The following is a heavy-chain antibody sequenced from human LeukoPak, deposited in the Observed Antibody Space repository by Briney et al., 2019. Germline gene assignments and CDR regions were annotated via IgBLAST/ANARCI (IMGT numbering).Heavy chain of an antibody. CDR3: AREGIGYDAAGY. CDR1: GGSISNSSYY. D-gene: IGHD5-12*01. J-gene: IGHJ4*02. CDR2: IYYSGVT. Sequence: SETLSLTYTVSGGSISNSSYYWGCIRQPPGKGLEWIGSIYYSGVTYYNPSLKSRVTISVDTSKNQFSLKLSSVTAADTAVYYCAREGIGYDAAGYWGQGTLVTVSS. V-gene: IGHV4-39*01.